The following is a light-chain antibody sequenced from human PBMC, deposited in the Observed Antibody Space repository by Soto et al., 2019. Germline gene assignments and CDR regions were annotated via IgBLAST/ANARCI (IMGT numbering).Light chain of an antibody. CDR2: VAS. Sequence: DLQMSQSPSTLSASVGDREPITCRASQSIISLLAWYQQKPGKAPNLLIYVASSLESGFPSRFSGSGSGTDVTLTISSLQPEDVATYYCQKCKVDPFTFGGGTKVDI. J-gene: IGKJ4*01. CDR3: QKCKVDPFT. CDR1: QSIISL. V-gene: IGKV1-5*01.